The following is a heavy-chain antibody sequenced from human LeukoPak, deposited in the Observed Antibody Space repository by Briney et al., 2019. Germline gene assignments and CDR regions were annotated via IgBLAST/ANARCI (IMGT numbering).Heavy chain of an antibody. D-gene: IGHD3-22*01. CDR1: GFSLSTSGVG. J-gene: IGHJ4*02. Sequence: SGPTLVKPTQTLTLTCTFSGFSLSTSGVGVGWIRQPPGKALEWLALIYWNDDKRYSPSLKSRLTITKDTSKNQVVLTMTNMDPVDTATYFCAHIRTPTWDSSGYYYFDYWGQGTLVTVSS. V-gene: IGHV2-5*01. CDR2: IYWNDDK. CDR3: AHIRTPTWDSSGYYYFDY.